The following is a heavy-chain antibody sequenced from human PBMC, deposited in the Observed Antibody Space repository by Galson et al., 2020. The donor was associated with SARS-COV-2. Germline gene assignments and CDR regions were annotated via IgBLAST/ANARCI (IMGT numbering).Heavy chain of an antibody. Sequence: VRQAPGQGLEWMGWISAYNGNTNYAQKLQGRVTMTTDTSTSTAYMELRSLRSDDTAVYYCARDRGYYDSSGYPPYWYFDLWGRGTLVTVSS. CDR3: ARDRGYYDSSGYPPYWYFDL. J-gene: IGHJ2*01. D-gene: IGHD3-22*01. V-gene: IGHV1-18*01. CDR2: ISAYNGNT.